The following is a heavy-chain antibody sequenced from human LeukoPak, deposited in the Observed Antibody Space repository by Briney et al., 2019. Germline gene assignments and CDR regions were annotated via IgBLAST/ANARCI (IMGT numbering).Heavy chain of an antibody. V-gene: IGHV3-66*01. Sequence: PGGSLRLSCAASGFTVSTKYMAWVRQAPGKGLEWVSVIYGGSSTYNADSVKGRFTISRDNSKNTLFLQMNSLRAEDTAVYYCARASKVEAFDVWGQGTMVTVSS. D-gene: IGHD2-15*01. J-gene: IGHJ3*01. CDR3: ARASKVEAFDV. CDR2: IYGGSST. CDR1: GFTVSTKY.